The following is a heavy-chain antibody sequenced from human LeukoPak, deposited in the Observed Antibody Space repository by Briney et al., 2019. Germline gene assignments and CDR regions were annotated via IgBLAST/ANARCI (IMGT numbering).Heavy chain of an antibody. CDR1: GFTFSSYG. V-gene: IGHV3-23*01. Sequence: GGSLRLSCAASGFTFSSYGMSWVRQAPGKGLEWVSDISDSGDNTYYADSVKGRFTISRDNSKNTVSLQMNSVRAEDTAIYYCAKESQWLGVFDSWGQGTLVTVSS. J-gene: IGHJ5*01. CDR3: AKESQWLGVFDS. D-gene: IGHD6-19*01. CDR2: ISDSGDNT.